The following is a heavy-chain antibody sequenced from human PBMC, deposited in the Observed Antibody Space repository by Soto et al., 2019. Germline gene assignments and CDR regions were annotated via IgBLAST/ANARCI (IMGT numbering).Heavy chain of an antibody. CDR1: GYTFTSYG. V-gene: IGHV1-18*01. J-gene: IGHJ4*02. CDR3: ARVLGYYDSSGYRRGSFDY. CDR2: ISAYNGNT. Sequence: QVQLVQSGAEVKKPGASVKVSCKASGYTFTSYGISWVRQAPGQGLEWMGWISAYNGNTNYAQKLQGRVTMTTDTSTSTAYMELRSLRSDDTAVYYCARVLGYYDSSGYRRGSFDYWGQGTLVTVSS. D-gene: IGHD3-22*01.